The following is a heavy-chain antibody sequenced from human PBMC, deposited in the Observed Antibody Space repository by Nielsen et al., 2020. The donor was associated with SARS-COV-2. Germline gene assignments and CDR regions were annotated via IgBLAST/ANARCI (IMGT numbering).Heavy chain of an antibody. CDR1: GFTLSSYW. V-gene: IGHV3-7*01. D-gene: IGHD3-3*01. CDR3: ARDYGYDFWDYYGMDV. Sequence: GESLKTSRAASGFTLSSYWMSWVRQAPGKGLEWVANIKQDGSEKYYVDSVKGRFTISRDNAKNSLYLQMNSLRAEDTAVYYCARDYGYDFWDYYGMDVWGQGTTVTVSS. CDR2: IKQDGSEK. J-gene: IGHJ6*02.